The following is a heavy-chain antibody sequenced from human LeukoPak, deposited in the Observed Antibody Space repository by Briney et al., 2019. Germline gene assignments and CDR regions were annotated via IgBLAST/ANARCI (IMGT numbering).Heavy chain of an antibody. V-gene: IGHV1-2*06. J-gene: IGHJ4*02. Sequence: ASVKVSCKASGYTFTGYYMHWVRQAPGQGLEWMGRINPNSGGTNYAQKFQGRVTMTRDTSISTAYMELSRLRSDDTAVYYCARGLYDSSGYIDYWGQGTRVTVSS. D-gene: IGHD3-22*01. CDR3: ARGLYDSSGYIDY. CDR1: GYTFTGYY. CDR2: INPNSGGT.